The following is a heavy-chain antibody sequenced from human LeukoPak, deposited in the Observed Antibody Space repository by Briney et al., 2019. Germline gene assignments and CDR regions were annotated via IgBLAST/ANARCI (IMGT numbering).Heavy chain of an antibody. Sequence: SETLSLTCAVYGGSFSGYYWSWIRQPPGKGLEWIGEINHSGSTNYNPSLKSRVTISVDTSKNQFSLKLSSVTAADTAVYYFARIGYSYGIDLDYWGQGTLVTVSS. V-gene: IGHV4-34*01. J-gene: IGHJ4*02. D-gene: IGHD5-18*01. CDR2: INHSGST. CDR3: ARIGYSYGIDLDY. CDR1: GGSFSGYY.